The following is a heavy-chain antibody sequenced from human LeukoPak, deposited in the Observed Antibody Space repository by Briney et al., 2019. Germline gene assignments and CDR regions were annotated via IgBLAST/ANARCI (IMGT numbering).Heavy chain of an antibody. D-gene: IGHD3-16*01. CDR3: ARGPEHTLMITFGEN. J-gene: IGHJ4*02. CDR2: IIPIFGTA. CDR1: GGTFSSYA. Sequence: SVKVSCKASGGTFSSYAICWVRQAPGQGLEWTGGIIPIFGTANYAQKFQGRVTITADESTSTAYMELSSLRSEDTAVYYCARGPEHTLMITFGENWGQGTLVTVSS. V-gene: IGHV1-69*01.